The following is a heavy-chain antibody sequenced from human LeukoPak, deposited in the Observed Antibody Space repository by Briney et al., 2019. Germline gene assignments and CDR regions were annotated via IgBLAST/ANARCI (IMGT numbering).Heavy chain of an antibody. CDR3: ARVGRSLSGSHYYFDY. J-gene: IGHJ4*02. Sequence: SETLSHTCTVSGGSISSYYWSWIRQPAGKGLEWIGRIYTSGSTNYNPSLKSRVTMSVDTSKNQFSLKLSSVTAADTAVYYCARVGRSLSGSHYYFDYWGQGTLVTVSS. V-gene: IGHV4-4*07. CDR1: GGSISSYY. D-gene: IGHD1-26*01. CDR2: IYTSGST.